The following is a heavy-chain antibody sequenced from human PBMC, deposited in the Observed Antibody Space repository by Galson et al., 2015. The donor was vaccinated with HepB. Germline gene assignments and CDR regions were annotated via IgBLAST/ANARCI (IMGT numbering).Heavy chain of an antibody. CDR3: AKGCEVGCKTIVLDP. Sequence: LRLSCAAPGFPFSNNGMHWVRQAPGKGLEWVAVTSNDETFKRYADPVKGRFTISRDNSKNTLYLQLNSLRPEDTAVYYCAKGCEVGCKTIVLDPWGQGTLVTVSS. V-gene: IGHV3-30*18. CDR1: GFPFSNNG. D-gene: IGHD3-22*01. CDR2: TSNDETFK. J-gene: IGHJ5*02.